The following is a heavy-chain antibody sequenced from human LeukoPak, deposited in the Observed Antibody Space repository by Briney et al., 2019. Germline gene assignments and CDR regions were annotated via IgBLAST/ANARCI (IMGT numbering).Heavy chain of an antibody. D-gene: IGHD3-22*01. V-gene: IGHV1-69*06. CDR2: IIPIFGTA. CDR1: GGTFSSYA. CDR3: ARMGYDSSGYSNNWFDP. Sequence: ASVEVSCKASGGTFSSYAISWVRQAPGQGLEWMGGIIPIFGTANYAQKFQGRVTITADKSTSTAYMELSSLRSEDTAVYYCARMGYDSSGYSNNWFDPWGQGTLVTVSS. J-gene: IGHJ5*02.